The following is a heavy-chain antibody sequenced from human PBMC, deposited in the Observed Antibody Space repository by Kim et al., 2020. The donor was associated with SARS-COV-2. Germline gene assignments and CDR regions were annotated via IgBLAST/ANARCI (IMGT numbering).Heavy chain of an antibody. CDR1: GYTFTSYG. CDR3: ARDSVYCSGGSCYSPGDY. Sequence: ASVKVSCKASGYTFTSYGISWVRQAPGQGLEWMGWISAYNGNTNYAQKLQGRVTMTTDTSTSTAYMELRSLRSDDTAVYYCARDSVYCSGGSCYSPGDYWGQGTLVTVSS. D-gene: IGHD2-15*01. J-gene: IGHJ4*02. V-gene: IGHV1-18*04. CDR2: ISAYNGNT.